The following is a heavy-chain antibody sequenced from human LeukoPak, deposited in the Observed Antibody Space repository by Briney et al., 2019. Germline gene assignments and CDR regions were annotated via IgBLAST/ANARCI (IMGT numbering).Heavy chain of an antibody. J-gene: IGHJ5*02. CDR2: IRYDGSNK. V-gene: IGHV3-30*02. CDR1: GFTFSSYG. D-gene: IGHD2-2*01. CDR3: AKLLIVVVPAASMDWFDP. Sequence: GGSLRLSCAASGFTFSSYGMHWVRQAPAKGLEWVAFIRYDGSNKYYADSVKGRFTISRDNSKNTLYLQMNSLRAEDTAVYYCAKLLIVVVPAASMDWFDPWGQGTLVTVSS.